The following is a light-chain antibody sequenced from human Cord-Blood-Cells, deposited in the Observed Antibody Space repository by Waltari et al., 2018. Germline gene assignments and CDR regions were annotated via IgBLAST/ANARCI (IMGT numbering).Light chain of an antibody. CDR2: VGS. J-gene: IGLJ2*01. CDR3: QVWDSSSDHLV. V-gene: IGLV3-21*03. Sequence: SSVLTHPPSASVAPAKTARLTCGGNTHGGNRVHWYQQKPRQAPVLVVYVGSDRPSGIPERFSGSNSGNTATLTISRVEAGDEADYYCQVWDSSSDHLVFGGGTKLTVL. CDR1: THGGNR.